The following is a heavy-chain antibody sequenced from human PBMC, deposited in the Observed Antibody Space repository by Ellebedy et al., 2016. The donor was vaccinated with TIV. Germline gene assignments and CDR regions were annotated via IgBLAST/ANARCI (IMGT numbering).Heavy chain of an antibody. CDR3: ARTRYSSSWPDF. V-gene: IGHV1-18*04. Sequence: AASVKVSCKASGYKFINYGYTWVRQAPGQGLEWVGYISSHNGNSNYGKNFEGRVTMTTDRPTATVFMELGSLRSDDTVMYYCARTRYSSSWPDFWGQGTLVTVSS. CDR1: GYKFINYG. D-gene: IGHD5-18*01. J-gene: IGHJ4*02. CDR2: ISSHNGNS.